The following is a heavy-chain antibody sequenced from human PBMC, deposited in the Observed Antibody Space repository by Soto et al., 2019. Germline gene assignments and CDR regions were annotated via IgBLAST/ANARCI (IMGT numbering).Heavy chain of an antibody. J-gene: IGHJ4*02. CDR2: ISGSGGST. Sequence: GGSLRFSCAASGFTFGSYARSWVRQAPGKGLEWVSAISGSGGSTYYADSVKGRFTISRDNSKNTLYLQMNSLRAEDTAVYYCAKSWSVAAAGPFDYWGQGTLVTVSS. V-gene: IGHV3-23*01. D-gene: IGHD6-13*01. CDR3: AKSWSVAAAGPFDY. CDR1: GFTFGSYA.